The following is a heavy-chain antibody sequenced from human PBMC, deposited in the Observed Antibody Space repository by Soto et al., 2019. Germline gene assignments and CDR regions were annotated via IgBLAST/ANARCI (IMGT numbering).Heavy chain of an antibody. CDR3: ARGWYGDY. CDR2: ISAHNGNT. V-gene: IGHV1-18*01. Sequence: QVHLVQSGAEVKKPGASVKVSCKASGYTFTSYGISWVRQAPGQGLEWMGWISAHNGNTDYAQKLQGRVIVTRDTSTSTAYMELRRQSSDDTAVYYCARGWYGDYWGQGALVTVSS. D-gene: IGHD2-15*01. J-gene: IGHJ4*02. CDR1: GYTFTSYG.